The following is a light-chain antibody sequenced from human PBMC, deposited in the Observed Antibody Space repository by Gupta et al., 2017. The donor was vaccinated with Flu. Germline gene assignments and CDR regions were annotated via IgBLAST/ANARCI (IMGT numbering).Light chain of an antibody. J-gene: IGKJ4*01. CDR1: QDISNC. CDR3: QQYDNLPLT. V-gene: IGKV1-33*01. Sequence: DIQMTQSPSSLPASVGDRVTITCQGSQDISNCLNWYQHNPGKAPTLLIYDESTLETGVLSRCSGSGSGTEFTITIISLQPEDIATYYCQQYDNLPLTFGGGTKVESK. CDR2: DES.